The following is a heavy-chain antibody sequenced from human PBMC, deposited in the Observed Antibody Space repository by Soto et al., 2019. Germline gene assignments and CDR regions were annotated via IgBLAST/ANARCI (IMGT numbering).Heavy chain of an antibody. CDR3: ARVVPAAIQELWLREYYYYGMDV. D-gene: IGHD2-2*02. CDR1: GFTFSSYW. J-gene: IGHJ6*02. Sequence: GGSLRLSCAASGFTFSSYWMHWVRQAPGKGLVWVSRINSDGSSTSYADSVKGRFTISRDNAKNTLYLQMNSLRAEDTAVYYCARVVPAAIQELWLREYYYYGMDVWGQGTTVTAP. CDR2: INSDGSST. V-gene: IGHV3-74*01.